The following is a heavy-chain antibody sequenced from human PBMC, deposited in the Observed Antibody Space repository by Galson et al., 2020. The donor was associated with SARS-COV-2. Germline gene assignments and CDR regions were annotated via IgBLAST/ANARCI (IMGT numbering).Heavy chain of an antibody. V-gene: IGHV3-66*02. CDR3: ARAGYYTLYYFDY. D-gene: IGHD3-3*01. CDR2: IYSGGST. CDR1: GFTVSSNY. Sequence: GGSLRLSCAASGFTVSSNYMSWVRQAPGKGLEWVSVIYSGGSTYYADSVKGRFTISRDNSKNTLYLQMNSLRAEDTAVYYCARAGYYTLYYFDYWGQGTLVTVSS. J-gene: IGHJ4*02.